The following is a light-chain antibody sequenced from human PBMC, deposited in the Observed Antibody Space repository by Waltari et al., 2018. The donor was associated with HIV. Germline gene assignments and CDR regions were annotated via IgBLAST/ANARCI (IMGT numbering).Light chain of an antibody. Sequence: EIVLTQSPGTLSLSPGERATLPCRASRSVSGSYLAWYQQKPGQAPRLLIYGASSRATGIPGRFSGSGSGTDFTLTISRLEPEDFAVYYCQQYGSSPLTFGPGTKVDIK. CDR3: QQYGSSPLT. J-gene: IGKJ3*01. CDR2: GAS. V-gene: IGKV3-20*01. CDR1: RSVSGSY.